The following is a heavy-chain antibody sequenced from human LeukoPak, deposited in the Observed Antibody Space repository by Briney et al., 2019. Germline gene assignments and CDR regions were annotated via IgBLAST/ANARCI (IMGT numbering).Heavy chain of an antibody. CDR1: GNSW. CDR2: INSDGSWT. V-gene: IGHV3-74*01. CDR3: VSFYETY. D-gene: IGHD2/OR15-2a*01. J-gene: IGHJ4*02. Sequence: GGSLRLSCAASGNSWMHWVRQVPGKGLVWVSHINSDGSWTSYADSVKGRFTISKDNAKNTVYLQMNSLRAEDTAVYYCVSFYETYWGRGTLVTVSS.